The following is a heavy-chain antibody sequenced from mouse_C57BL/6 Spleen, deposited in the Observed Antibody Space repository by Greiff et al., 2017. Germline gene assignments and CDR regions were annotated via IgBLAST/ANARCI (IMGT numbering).Heavy chain of an antibody. CDR3: ARVNYGSSWYFDV. Sequence: DVQLVESEGGLVQPGSSMKLSCTASGFTFSDYYMAWVRQVPEKGLEWVANINYDGSSTYYLDSLKSRFIISRDNAKNILYLQMSSLKSEDTATYYCARVNYGSSWYFDVWGTGTTVTVSS. J-gene: IGHJ1*03. CDR2: INYDGSST. D-gene: IGHD1-1*01. V-gene: IGHV5-16*01. CDR1: GFTFSDYY.